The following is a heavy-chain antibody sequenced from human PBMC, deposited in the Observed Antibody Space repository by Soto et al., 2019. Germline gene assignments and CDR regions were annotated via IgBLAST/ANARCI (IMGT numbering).Heavy chain of an antibody. CDR3: ARESDSSSWFGYYGMDV. CDR2: IYYSGST. CDR1: GGSISSGGYY. J-gene: IGHJ6*02. V-gene: IGHV4-31*03. D-gene: IGHD6-13*01. Sequence: QVQLQESGPGLVKPSQTLSLTCTVSGGSISSGGYYWSWIRQHPGKGLEWIGYIYYSGSTYYNPSLKSRVTISVDTSKNQFSLKLSSVPAADTAVYYCARESDSSSWFGYYGMDVWGQGTTVTVSS.